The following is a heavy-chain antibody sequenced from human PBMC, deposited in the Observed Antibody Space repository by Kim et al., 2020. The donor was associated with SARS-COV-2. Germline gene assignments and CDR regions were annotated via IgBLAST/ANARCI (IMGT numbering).Heavy chain of an antibody. CDR1: GGSISSSSYY. CDR2: IYYSGST. D-gene: IGHD6-13*01. CDR3: ARDYGSSWVNWFDP. V-gene: IGHV4-39*07. J-gene: IGHJ5*02. Sequence: SETLSLTCTVSGGSISSSSYYWGWIRQPPGKGLEWIGSIYYSGSTYYNPSLKSRVTISVDTSKNQFSLKLSSVTAADTAVYYCARDYGSSWVNWFDPWGQGTLVTVSS.